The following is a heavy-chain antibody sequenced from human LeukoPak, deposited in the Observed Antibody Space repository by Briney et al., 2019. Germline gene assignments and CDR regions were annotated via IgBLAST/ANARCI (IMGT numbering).Heavy chain of an antibody. V-gene: IGHV3-21*01. J-gene: IGHJ3*02. D-gene: IGHD1-14*01. Sequence: NPGGSLRLSCAVSGFTVITNYMNWVRQAPGKGLEWVSSISSSSSYIYYADSVKGRFTISRDNAKNSLYLQMNSLRAEDTAVYYCARDRDNLFDIWGQGTMVTVSS. CDR2: ISSSSSYI. CDR3: ARDRDNLFDI. CDR1: GFTVITNY.